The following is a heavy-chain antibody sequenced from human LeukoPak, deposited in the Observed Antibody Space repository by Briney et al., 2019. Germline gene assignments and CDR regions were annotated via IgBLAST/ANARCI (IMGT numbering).Heavy chain of an antibody. D-gene: IGHD2-2*01. Sequence: PGGSLRLSCAASGFTFSSYAMSWARQALGKGLEWVSAVNARGYSTYYADSVKGRFTISRDNSKNTVFLQMSSLRVEDTAVYYCANLGSSELRVPASQGNWGQGTLVTVSS. V-gene: IGHV3-23*01. CDR1: GFTFSSYA. CDR2: VNARGYST. CDR3: ANLGSSELRVPASQGN. J-gene: IGHJ4*02.